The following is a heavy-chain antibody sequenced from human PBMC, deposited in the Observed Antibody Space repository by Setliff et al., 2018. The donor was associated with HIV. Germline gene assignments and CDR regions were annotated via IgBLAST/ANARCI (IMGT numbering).Heavy chain of an antibody. CDR1: GGSISSYY. J-gene: IGHJ3*02. CDR2: IYYSGST. Sequence: SETLSLTCTVSGGSISSYYWSWIRQPPGKGLEWIGYIYYSGSTNYNPSLKSRVTISVDTSKNQFSLKLSSVTAADTAVYYYARGQQLVYAFDIWGQGTMVTVSS. V-gene: IGHV4-59*01. CDR3: ARGQQLVYAFDI. D-gene: IGHD6-13*01.